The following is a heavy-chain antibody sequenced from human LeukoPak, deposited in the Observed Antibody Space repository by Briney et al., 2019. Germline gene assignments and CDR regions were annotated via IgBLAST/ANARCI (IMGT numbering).Heavy chain of an antibody. D-gene: IGHD1-14*01. CDR2: ISNSGDST. CDR3: AKGRTVDANFDY. CDR1: GFTFRTYV. J-gene: IGHJ4*02. V-gene: IGHV3-23*01. Sequence: GGSLRLSCAASGFTFRTYVMNWVRQAPGKGLEWVASISNSGDSTFYADSAKGRFTISRDNSKTTVYLHMSSLRAEDTAIYYCAKGRTVDANFDYWGQGTLVTVSS.